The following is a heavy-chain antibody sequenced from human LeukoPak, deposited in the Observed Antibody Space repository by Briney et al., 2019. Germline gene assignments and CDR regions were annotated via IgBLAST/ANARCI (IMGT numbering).Heavy chain of an antibody. CDR1: GGTFSSYA. J-gene: IGHJ4*02. CDR3: AVSAGDPYYFDY. CDR2: IIPIFGTA. V-gene: IGHV1-69*13. D-gene: IGHD1-26*01. Sequence: EASVKVSCKASGGTFSSYAISWMRQAPGQGLEWMGGIIPIFGTANYAQKFQGRVTITADETTSTAYMELSSLRSEDTAVYYCAVSAGDPYYFDYWGQGTLVTVSS.